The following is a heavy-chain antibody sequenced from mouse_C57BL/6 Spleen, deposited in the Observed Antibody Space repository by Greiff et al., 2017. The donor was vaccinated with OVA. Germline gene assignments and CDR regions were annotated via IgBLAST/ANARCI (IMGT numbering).Heavy chain of an antibody. J-gene: IGHJ2*01. D-gene: IGHD2-1*01. Sequence: VQLQQSGPELVKPGDSVKISCKASGYSFTGYFMNWVMQSHGKSLEWIGRINPYNGDTFYNQKFKGKATLTVDKSSSTAHMELRSLTSEDSAVYYCASVGYGNSDYFDYWGQGTTLTVSS. CDR3: ASVGYGNSDYFDY. CDR1: GYSFTGYF. V-gene: IGHV1-20*01. CDR2: INPYNGDT.